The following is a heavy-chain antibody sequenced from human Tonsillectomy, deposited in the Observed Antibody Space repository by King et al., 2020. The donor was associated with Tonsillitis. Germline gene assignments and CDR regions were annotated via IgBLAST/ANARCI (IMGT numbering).Heavy chain of an antibody. D-gene: IGHD3-10*01. V-gene: IGHV1-46*03. CDR3: ATGSTGSWFDP. CDR2: INPRGGST. Sequence: QLVQSGAEVKKPGASVKVSCRASGYTFITHYMHWVRQAPGQGPEWMGIINPRGGSTRYAQKFQDRVTLTRDTSTSTVCMELSSLRCEDTAVYYCATGSTGSWFDPWGQGTLVTVSS. J-gene: IGHJ5*02. CDR1: GYTFITHY.